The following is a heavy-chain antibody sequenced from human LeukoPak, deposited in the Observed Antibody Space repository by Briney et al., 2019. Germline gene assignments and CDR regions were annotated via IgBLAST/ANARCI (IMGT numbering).Heavy chain of an antibody. J-gene: IGHJ6*02. D-gene: IGHD4-17*01. Sequence: SVKVSCKASGGTFSSYATSWVRQAPGQGLEWMGGIIPIFGTANYAQKFQGRVTITADESTSTAYMELSSLRSEDTAVYYCARVYGDPGGYYYGMDVWGQGTTVTVSS. CDR3: ARVYGDPGGYYYGMDV. CDR1: GGTFSSYA. V-gene: IGHV1-69*13. CDR2: IIPIFGTA.